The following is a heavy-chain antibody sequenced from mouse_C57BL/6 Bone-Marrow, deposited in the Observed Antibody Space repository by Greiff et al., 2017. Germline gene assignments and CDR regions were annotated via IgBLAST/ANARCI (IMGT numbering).Heavy chain of an antibody. D-gene: IGHD1-1*01. V-gene: IGHV1-53*01. Sequence: QVQLQQPGTELVKPGASVKLSCKASGYTFTSYWMHWVKQRPGQGLEWIGNINPSNGGTNYNEKFKSKATLTVGKSSSTAYVQLGSLTSEDSAVYYCARGGRGYAMDYWGQGTSVTVSS. CDR2: INPSNGGT. CDR1: GYTFTSYW. CDR3: ARGGRGYAMDY. J-gene: IGHJ4*01.